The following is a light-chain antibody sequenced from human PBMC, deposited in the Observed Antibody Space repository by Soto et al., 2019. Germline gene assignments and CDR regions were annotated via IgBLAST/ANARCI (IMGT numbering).Light chain of an antibody. J-gene: IGKJ3*01. V-gene: IGKV3D-20*02. CDR3: QHRSNWPSFT. CDR1: QSIASSY. Sequence: EIVLTQSPGTLSLSPGERATLSCRASQSIASSYLAWYQQRPGQPPRLLLYRTFNRATGIPDRFSGGGSGTDFTLTISSLEPEDSAVYYCQHRSNWPSFTFGPGTKVDIK. CDR2: RTF.